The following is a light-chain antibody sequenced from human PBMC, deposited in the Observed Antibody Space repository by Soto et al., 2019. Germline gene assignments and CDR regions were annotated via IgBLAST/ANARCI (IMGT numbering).Light chain of an antibody. J-gene: IGLJ3*02. V-gene: IGLV7-43*01. CDR1: TGAVTSGYY. CDR2: SIS. CDR3: LLYYDGAQV. Sequence: QAVVTQEPSLTVSPGETVTLTCASSTGAVTSGYYPNWFQQKPGQAPRPLIYSISNKHSWTPARFSGSLLGDKAALTLSGLQPEDEAEYFCLLYYDGAQVFGAGTKVTVL.